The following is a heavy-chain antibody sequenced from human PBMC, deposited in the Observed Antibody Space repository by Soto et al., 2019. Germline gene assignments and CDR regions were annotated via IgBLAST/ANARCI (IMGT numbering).Heavy chain of an antibody. V-gene: IGHV4-61*01. CDR1: GGSVSSGSYY. D-gene: IGHD3-10*01. CDR3: ARDAVMVRGVPTDY. Sequence: SETLSHTCTVSGGSVSSGSYYWSWIRQPPGKGLEWIGYIYYSGSTNYNPSLKSRVTISADTSQNQFSLKLSSVTAADTAVYYCARDAVMVRGVPTDYWGQGTLVTVSS. CDR2: IYYSGST. J-gene: IGHJ4*02.